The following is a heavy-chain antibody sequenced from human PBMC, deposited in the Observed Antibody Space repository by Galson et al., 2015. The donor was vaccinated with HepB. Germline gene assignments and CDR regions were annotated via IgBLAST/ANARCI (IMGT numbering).Heavy chain of an antibody. CDR1: GFNFGDFG. CDR3: AKHALIRGDGYAYTWFDH. V-gene: IGHV3-23*01. Sequence: SLRLSCAASGFNFGDFGMSWVRQAPGKGPEWVSTITRSSHEINYADSVRGRFTISRDNSKSTLFLQMDSLRAEDTAIYYCAKHALIRGDGYAYTWFDHWGQGILGTASS. CDR2: ITRSSHEI. J-gene: IGHJ5*02. D-gene: IGHD5-18*01.